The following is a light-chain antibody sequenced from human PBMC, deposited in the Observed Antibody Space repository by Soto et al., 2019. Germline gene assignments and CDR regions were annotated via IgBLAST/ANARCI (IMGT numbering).Light chain of an antibody. V-gene: IGKV3-15*01. CDR2: GSS. CDR3: QQYNNWPLT. Sequence: EIVVTQSPATLSVSPGERATLSCRASQSVSSNLAWYMQKPGQAPRLLIYGSSTRATGIPARFSGSGSGTEFTPTITSLQSEDCAVYYCQQYNNWPLTFGGGTKVEIK. J-gene: IGKJ4*01. CDR1: QSVSSN.